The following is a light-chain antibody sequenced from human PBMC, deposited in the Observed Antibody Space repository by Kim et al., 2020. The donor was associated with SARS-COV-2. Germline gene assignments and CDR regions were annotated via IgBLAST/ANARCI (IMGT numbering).Light chain of an antibody. Sequence: GQRVTISCSGGRFHIGSNPMSWYQQVPGASPVLLIYYNDERPSGVPDRFSGSKSGTSAPLPISWLQSEDEADYYCAVWDDSRDHRVFGGGTQLTVL. CDR1: RFHIGSNP. CDR2: YND. J-gene: IGLJ3*02. V-gene: IGLV1-44*01. CDR3: AVWDDSRDHRV.